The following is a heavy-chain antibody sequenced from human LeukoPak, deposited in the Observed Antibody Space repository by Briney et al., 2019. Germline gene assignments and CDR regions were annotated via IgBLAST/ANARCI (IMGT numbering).Heavy chain of an antibody. Sequence: PGGSLRLSCAASALTSSINWMTCDRQAPGKGREWVANIRKEGSEKYHMDSVRGRFTMCRDNAKNSLYVQMNSLRAEDTAVYYCATGRSHDDDGGSYARFDYWGQGTLVTVSS. D-gene: IGHD3-22*01. V-gene: IGHV3-7*01. CDR3: ATGRSHDDDGGSYARFDY. CDR2: IRKEGSEK. J-gene: IGHJ4*02. CDR1: ALTSSINW.